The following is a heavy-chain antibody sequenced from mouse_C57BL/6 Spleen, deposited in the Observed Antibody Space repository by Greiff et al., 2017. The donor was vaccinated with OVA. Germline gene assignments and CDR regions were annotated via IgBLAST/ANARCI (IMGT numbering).Heavy chain of an antibody. CDR1: GYTFTDYN. J-gene: IGHJ1*03. V-gene: IGHV1-18*01. CDR3: ARSTYYYGSSHWYFDV. Sequence: EVQLQQSGPELVKPGASVKIPCKASGYTFTDYNMDWVKQSHGKSLEWIGDINPNNGGTIYNQKFKGKATLTEDKSSSTAYMELRSLTSEDTAVYYCARSTYYYGSSHWYFDVWGTGTTVTVSS. D-gene: IGHD1-1*01. CDR2: INPNNGGT.